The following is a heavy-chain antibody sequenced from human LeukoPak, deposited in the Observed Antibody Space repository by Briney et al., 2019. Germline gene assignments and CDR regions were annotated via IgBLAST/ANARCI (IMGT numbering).Heavy chain of an antibody. CDR2: IYYSGST. D-gene: IGHD3-22*01. J-gene: IGHJ6*03. Sequence: SETLSLTCTVSGGSISSDYWSWIRQRPGKGLEGSGYIYYSGSTNYNPSLTSRVTISVDTSKNQFSLKLSSVTAADTAVYYCARGRYYYDSSGYYYYYYYYMDVWGKGTTVTVSS. CDR1: GGSISSDY. CDR3: ARGRYYYDSSGYYYYYYYYMDV. V-gene: IGHV4-59*01.